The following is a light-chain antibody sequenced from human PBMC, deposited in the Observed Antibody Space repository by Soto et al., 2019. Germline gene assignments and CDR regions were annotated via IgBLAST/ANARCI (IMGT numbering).Light chain of an antibody. CDR1: QGIGDT. Sequence: EVVMRQSPATLSFSPGEGATLSCRASQGIGDTLAWYQHKPGQTPRLLIYDTSTRATGVPTRFSGSRSGAEFTLTINSLHSEDFAVYYCQPYNNWPLTFGGGTKVEIK. V-gene: IGKV3-15*01. J-gene: IGKJ4*01. CDR2: DTS. CDR3: QPYNNWPLT.